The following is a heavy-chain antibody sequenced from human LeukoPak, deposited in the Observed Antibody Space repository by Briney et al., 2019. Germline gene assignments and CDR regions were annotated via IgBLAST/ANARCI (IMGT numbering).Heavy chain of an antibody. D-gene: IGHD4/OR15-4a*01. V-gene: IGHV3-7*01. CDR2: IKQDGSEK. Sequence: GGSLRLSCAASGFTFSSYWMSWVRQAPGKGLEWVADIKQDGSEKYYVDSVKGRFTISRDNARNSLYMQMNSLRAEDTAVYYCARDSSYGADFDYWGQGTLVTVSS. J-gene: IGHJ4*02. CDR3: ARDSSYGADFDY. CDR1: GFTFSSYW.